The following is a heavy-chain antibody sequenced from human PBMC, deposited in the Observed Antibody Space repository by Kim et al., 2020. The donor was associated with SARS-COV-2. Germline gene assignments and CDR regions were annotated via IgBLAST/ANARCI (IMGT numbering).Heavy chain of an antibody. Sequence: IIFYAGSVRGRFTTSRDHATNSLYLQMNSLREEDTAVYYCAKDRSYLFDYWGQGTLVTASS. CDR2: II. CDR3: AKDRSYLFDY. J-gene: IGHJ4*02. D-gene: IGHD1-26*01. V-gene: IGHV3-48*02.